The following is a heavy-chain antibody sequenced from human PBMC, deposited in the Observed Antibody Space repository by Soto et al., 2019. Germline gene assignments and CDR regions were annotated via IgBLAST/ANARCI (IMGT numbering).Heavy chain of an antibody. V-gene: IGHV1-69*13. CDR3: ASADYYGSGSCSMGGMDV. Sequence: SVKVSCKASGGTFSSYAISWVRQAPGQGLEWMGGIIPIFGTANYAQKFQGRVTITADESTSTAYMELSSLRSEDTAVYYCASADYYGSGSCSMGGMDVWGQGTTVTVSS. D-gene: IGHD3-10*01. CDR2: IIPIFGTA. J-gene: IGHJ6*02. CDR1: GGTFSSYA.